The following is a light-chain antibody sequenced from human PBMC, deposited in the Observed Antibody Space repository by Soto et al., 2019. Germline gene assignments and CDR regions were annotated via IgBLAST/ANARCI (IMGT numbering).Light chain of an antibody. J-gene: IGKJ1*01. CDR2: GAS. Sequence: DIVLTQSPATLSLSPGERATLYCGASQRVSGGFLAWYQFKPGQAPRIIIFGASGRATGIPDRFSGSGSGTDFTLTISRLEPEDFAVYYCQQYGSLSWTFGQGTRVEIK. CDR1: QRVSGGF. V-gene: IGKV3-20*01. CDR3: QQYGSLSWT.